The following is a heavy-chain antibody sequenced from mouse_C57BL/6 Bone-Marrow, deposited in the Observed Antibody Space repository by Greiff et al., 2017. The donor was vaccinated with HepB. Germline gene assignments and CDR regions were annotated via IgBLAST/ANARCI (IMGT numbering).Heavy chain of an antibody. CDR3: ARHLREFAY. V-gene: IGHV1-81*01. CDR1: GYTFTSYG. J-gene: IGHJ3*01. D-gene: IGHD1-1*01. Sequence: QVQLQQPGAELVKPGASVKLSCKASGYTFTSYGISWVKQRTGQGLEWIGEIYPRSGNTYYNEKFKGKATLTADKSSSTAYMELRSLTSEDSAVYFCARHLREFAYWGQGTLVTVSA. CDR2: IYPRSGNT.